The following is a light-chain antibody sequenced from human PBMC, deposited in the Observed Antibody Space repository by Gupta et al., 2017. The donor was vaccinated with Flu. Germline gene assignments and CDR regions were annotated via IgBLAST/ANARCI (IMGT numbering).Light chain of an antibody. CDR2: EVS. J-gene: IGLJ2*01. CDR1: SSDIGFYDY. Sequence: TSSDIGFYDYVSWYQHHPGKAPKLIIYEVSKRPSGVPDRFSGSKSGTSASLTVSGLQAGDEADYYCSSHATSNSVVFGGGTKLTV. V-gene: IGLV2-8*01. CDR3: SSHATSNSVV.